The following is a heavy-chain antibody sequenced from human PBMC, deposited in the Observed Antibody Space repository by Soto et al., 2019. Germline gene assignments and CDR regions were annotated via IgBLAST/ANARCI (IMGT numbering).Heavy chain of an antibody. D-gene: IGHD6-13*01. Sequence: QVQLQESGPGLVKPSGTLSLTCAVSGGSISSSNWWSWVRQPPGKGLEWIGEIYHSGSTNYNPSPKGRVTISVDKSKTQCSLKLSSVTAADTAVYDWARAAMGGSSWPFDYWGQGTLVTASS. CDR2: IYHSGST. J-gene: IGHJ4*02. CDR1: GGSISSSNW. CDR3: ARAAMGGSSWPFDY. V-gene: IGHV4-4*02.